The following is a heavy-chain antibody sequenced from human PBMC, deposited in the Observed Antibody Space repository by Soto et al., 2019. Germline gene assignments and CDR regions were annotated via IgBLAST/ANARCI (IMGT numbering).Heavy chain of an antibody. CDR1: GFTFSSYS. CDR3: ARYNDYGDTDFDY. D-gene: IGHD4-17*01. V-gene: IGHV3-21*01. J-gene: IGHJ4*02. Sequence: GGSLRLSCAASGFTFSSYSMNWVRQAPGKGLEWVSSISSSSSYIYYADSVKGRFTISRDNAKNSLYLQMNSLRAEDTAVYYCARYNDYGDTDFDYWGQGTLVTVSS. CDR2: ISSSSSYI.